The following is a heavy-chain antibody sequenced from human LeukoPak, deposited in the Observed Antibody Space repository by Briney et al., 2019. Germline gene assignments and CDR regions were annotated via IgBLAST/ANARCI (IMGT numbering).Heavy chain of an antibody. Sequence: GGSLRLSCAASGFTFSSYSMNWVRQAPGKGLEWVSYISSSSSTIYYADSVKGRFTISRDNAKNSLYLQMNSLRAEDTAVYYCASSPTGSTIFGVVNYGMDVWGQGTTVTVSS. CDR3: ASSPTGSTIFGVVNYGMDV. CDR1: GFTFSSYS. V-gene: IGHV3-48*01. D-gene: IGHD3-3*01. J-gene: IGHJ6*02. CDR2: ISSSSSTI.